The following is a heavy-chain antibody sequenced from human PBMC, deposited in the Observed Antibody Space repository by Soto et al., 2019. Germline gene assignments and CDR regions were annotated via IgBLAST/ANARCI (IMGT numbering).Heavy chain of an antibody. J-gene: IGHJ6*01. CDR2: IYPGDSDT. CDR1: GYSFTNYL. D-gene: IGHD2-2*02. V-gene: IGHV5-51*01. Sequence: GESLKISFKGSGYSFTNYLIGWVRQMPVKGLEWLGIIYPGDSDTRYSPSFQGQVSISADNSISTAYLQWSSLKASDTAMYYCARKYCTTTSSYKGMDLWGEGTKV. CDR3: ARKYCTTTSSYKGMDL.